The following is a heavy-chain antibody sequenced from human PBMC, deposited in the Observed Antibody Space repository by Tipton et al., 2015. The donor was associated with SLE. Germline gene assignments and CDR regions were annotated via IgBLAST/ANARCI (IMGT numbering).Heavy chain of an antibody. CDR3: ARDRSRIAAAGVDY. CDR2: IGTAGDT. V-gene: IGHV3-13*01. D-gene: IGHD6-13*01. Sequence: GSLRLSCAASGFTFSSYDMHWVRQATGKGLEWVSAIGTAGDTYYPGSVKGRFTISRDNAKNSLYLQMNSLRAEDTAVYYCARDRSRIAAAGVDYWGQGTLVTVSS. J-gene: IGHJ4*02. CDR1: GFTFSSYD.